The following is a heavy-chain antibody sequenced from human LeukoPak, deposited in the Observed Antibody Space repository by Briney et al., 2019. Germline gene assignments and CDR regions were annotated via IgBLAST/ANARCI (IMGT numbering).Heavy chain of an antibody. J-gene: IGHJ1*01. Sequence: SETLSLTCAVSGYSISCGYYWGWIRQPPGKGLEWIGSIYHSGSTYYNPSLKSRVTISVDTSKNQFSLKLSSVTAADTAVYYCAREVYYYGSGSYRERIGHFQHWGQGTLVTVSS. V-gene: IGHV4-38-2*02. CDR2: IYHSGST. CDR1: GYSISCGYY. CDR3: AREVYYYGSGSYRERIGHFQH. D-gene: IGHD3-10*01.